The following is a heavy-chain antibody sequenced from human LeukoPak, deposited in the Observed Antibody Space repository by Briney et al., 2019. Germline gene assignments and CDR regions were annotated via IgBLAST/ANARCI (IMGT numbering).Heavy chain of an antibody. CDR1: GFTFSSYA. CDR2: ISSNGGST. D-gene: IGHD3-22*01. CDR3: ARDPATPTYYYDSNAFDY. J-gene: IGHJ4*02. Sequence: GGSLRLSCSASGFTFSSYAMHWVRQAPGKGLEYVSAISSNGGSTYYADSVKGRFTISRDNSKNTLYLQMNSLRAEDTAVYYCARDPATPTYYYDSNAFDYWGQGTLVTVSS. V-gene: IGHV3-64*04.